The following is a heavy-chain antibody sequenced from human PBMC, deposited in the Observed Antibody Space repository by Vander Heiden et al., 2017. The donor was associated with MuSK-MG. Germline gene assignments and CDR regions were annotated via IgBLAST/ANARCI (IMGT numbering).Heavy chain of an antibody. J-gene: IGHJ6*03. CDR1: GYTFTSYD. D-gene: IGHD3-10*01. V-gene: IGHV1-8*03. CDR2: MNPNSGNT. Sequence: QVQLVQSGAEVKKPGASVKVSCKASGYTFTSYDINWVRQATGQGLEWMGWMNPNSGNTGYAQKFQGRVTITRNTSISTAYMELSSLRSEDTAVYYCARARSAVRGGRGYMDVWGQGTTVTVSS. CDR3: ARARSAVRGGRGYMDV.